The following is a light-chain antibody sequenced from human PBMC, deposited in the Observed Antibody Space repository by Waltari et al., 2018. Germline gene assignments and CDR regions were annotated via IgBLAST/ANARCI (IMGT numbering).Light chain of an antibody. J-gene: IGLJ2*01. V-gene: IGLV1-44*01. CDR2: VDN. CDR3: ASWDDSLSGWV. Sequence: QSVLTQPSSASGTPGQRVTISCSGSSSNIETNTVNWYQQLPGTAPKLLIDVDNHRPSGFPDRFSGSKSGTSASLAISGLQSEDEADYYCASWDDSLSGWVFGGGTKLTVL. CDR1: SSNIETNT.